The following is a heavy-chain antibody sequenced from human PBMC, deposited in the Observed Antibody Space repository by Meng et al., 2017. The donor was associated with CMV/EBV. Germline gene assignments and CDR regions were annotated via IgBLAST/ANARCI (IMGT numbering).Heavy chain of an antibody. CDR3: AKDQWFRELLYYYYGMDV. D-gene: IGHD3-10*01. CDR2: IRYDGSNK. Sequence: GESLKISCAASGFTFSSYGMHWVRQAPGKGLEWVAFIRYDGSNKYYADSVKGRFTISRDNSKNTLYLQMNSLRAEDTAVYYCAKDQWFRELLYYYYGMDVWGQGTTVTVSS. J-gene: IGHJ6*02. CDR1: GFTFSSYG. V-gene: IGHV3-30*02.